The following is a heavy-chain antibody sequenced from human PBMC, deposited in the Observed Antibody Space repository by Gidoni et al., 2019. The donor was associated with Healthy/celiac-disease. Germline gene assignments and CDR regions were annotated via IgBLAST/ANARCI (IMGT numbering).Heavy chain of an antibody. CDR2: IYYSGST. CDR1: GYSISSGYY. J-gene: IGHJ4*02. V-gene: IGHV4-38-2*02. CDR3: ARDRGFGVVSPFDY. Sequence: QVQLQESGPGLVKPSETLSLTCTVSGYSISSGYYWGWIRQPPGKGLEWIGSIYYSGSTYYNPSLKSRVTISVDTSKNQFSLKLSSVTAADTAVYYCARDRGFGVVSPFDYWGQGTLVTVSS. D-gene: IGHD3-3*01.